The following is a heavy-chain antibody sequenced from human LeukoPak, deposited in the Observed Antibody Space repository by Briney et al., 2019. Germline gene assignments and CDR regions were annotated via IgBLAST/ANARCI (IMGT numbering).Heavy chain of an antibody. V-gene: IGHV4-34*01. CDR3: ASTSAMVYFDY. J-gene: IGHJ4*02. CDR1: GGSFSGYH. D-gene: IGHD5-18*01. Sequence: KPSETLSLTCAVYGGSFSGYHWSWISQPPGKGLEWSGEINHRGSTNYNPSLKSRVTISVDTSKNQFSLKLSSVTAADTAVYYCASTSAMVYFDYWGQGTLVTVSS. CDR2: INHRGST.